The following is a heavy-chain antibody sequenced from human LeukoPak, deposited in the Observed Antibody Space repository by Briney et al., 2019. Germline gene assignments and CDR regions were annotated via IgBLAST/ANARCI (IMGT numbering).Heavy chain of an antibody. J-gene: IGHJ5*02. CDR1: GGSFSGYY. D-gene: IGHD1-26*01. V-gene: IGHV4-34*01. Sequence: SETLSLTCAVYGGSFSGYYWSWIRQPPGKGLEWIGEINHSGSTNYNPSLKSRVTTSVDTSKNQFSLKLSSVTAADTAVYYCARYSGTQFGPWGQGTLVTVSS. CDR3: ARYSGTQFGP. CDR2: INHSGST.